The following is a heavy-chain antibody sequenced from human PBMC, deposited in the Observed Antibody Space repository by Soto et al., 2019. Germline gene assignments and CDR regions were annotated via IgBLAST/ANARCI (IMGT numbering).Heavy chain of an antibody. CDR2: IIPIFGTA. D-gene: IGHD3-22*01. J-gene: IGHJ4*02. V-gene: IGHV1-69*06. Sequence: SVKVSCKASGYTFTGYYMHWVRQAPGQGLEWMGGIIPIFGTANYAQKFQGRVTITADKSTSTAYMELSSLRSEDTAVYYCASGNYYDSSGYSSGYWGQGTLVTVSS. CDR3: ASGNYYDSSGYSSGY. CDR1: GYTFTGYY.